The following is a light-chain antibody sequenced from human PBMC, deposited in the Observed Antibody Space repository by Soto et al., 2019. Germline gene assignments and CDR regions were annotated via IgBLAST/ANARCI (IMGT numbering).Light chain of an antibody. CDR1: SSNIGSNY. J-gene: IGLJ3*02. V-gene: IGLV1-40*01. Sequence: QSVLTQPPSASGTPGQRVTISCSGSSSNIGSNYVYWYQQLPGTAPKLLIYGNSNRPSGVPDRFSGSKSGTSASLAITGLQAEDEADYYCQSYDSSLSARVFGGGTKLTVL. CDR3: QSYDSSLSARV. CDR2: GNS.